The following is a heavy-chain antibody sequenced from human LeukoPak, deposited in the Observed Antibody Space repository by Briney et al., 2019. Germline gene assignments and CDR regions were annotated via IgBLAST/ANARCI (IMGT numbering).Heavy chain of an antibody. V-gene: IGHV3-74*01. CDR1: GFTFSNYW. CDR2: INPDGGRI. Sequence: QPGGSLRLSCAASGFTFSNYWMHWVRQAPGKGLVWVSRINPDGGRISYADSVQGRFTISRDNAKNTVYLQMNSLRAEDTAVYYCARGGVVPAAPRPINYYYYYYMDVWGKGTTVTVSS. D-gene: IGHD2-2*01. J-gene: IGHJ6*03. CDR3: ARGGVVPAAPRPINYYYYYYMDV.